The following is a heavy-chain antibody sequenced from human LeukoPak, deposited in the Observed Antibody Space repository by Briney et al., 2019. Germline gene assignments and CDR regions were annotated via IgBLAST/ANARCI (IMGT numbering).Heavy chain of an antibody. V-gene: IGHV3-53*05. J-gene: IGHJ4*02. CDR3: AKSSGYSGYALDY. CDR2: IYSGGST. Sequence: GGSLRLSCAASGFTVSSNYMSWVRQAPGKGLEWVSVIYSGGSTYYADSVKGRFTISRDNSKNTLYLQMNSLRAEDTAVYYCAKSSGYSGYALDYWGQGTLVTVSS. CDR1: GFTVSSNY. D-gene: IGHD5-12*01.